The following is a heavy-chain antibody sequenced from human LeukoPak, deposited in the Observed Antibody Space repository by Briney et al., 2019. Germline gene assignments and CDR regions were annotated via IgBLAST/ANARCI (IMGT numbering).Heavy chain of an antibody. CDR2: INHSGST. CDR3: ARHSSGWYFDSY. Sequence: PSETLSLTCAVYDGSLSVYYWSWIRQPPGRGLEWIGEINHSGSTNYNPSLKSRVTISVDTSKNQFSLKLSSVTAADTAVYYCARHSSGWYFDSYWGQGTLVTVSS. D-gene: IGHD6-19*01. V-gene: IGHV4-34*01. CDR1: DGSLSVYY. J-gene: IGHJ4*02.